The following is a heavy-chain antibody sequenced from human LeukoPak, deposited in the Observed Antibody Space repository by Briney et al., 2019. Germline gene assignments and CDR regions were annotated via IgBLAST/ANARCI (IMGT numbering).Heavy chain of an antibody. CDR1: GYTFTGYY. CDR2: INPNSGGT. D-gene: IGHD2-15*01. V-gene: IGHV1-2*06. J-gene: IGHJ4*02. CDR3: ARAPPYCSGGSCYHLEY. Sequence: GASVKVSCKASGYTFTGYYMHWVRQAPGQGLEWMRRINPNSGGTNYAQKFQGRVTMTRDTSISTAYMELSRLRSDGTAVYYCARAPPYCSGGSCYHLEYWGQGTLVTVSS.